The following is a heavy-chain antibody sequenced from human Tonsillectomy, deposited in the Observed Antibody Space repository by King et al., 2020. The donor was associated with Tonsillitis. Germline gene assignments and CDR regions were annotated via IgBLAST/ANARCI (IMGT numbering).Heavy chain of an antibody. CDR1: GFTFDDFA. CDR3: ISDRGGYVYPPLDY. Sequence: VQLVESGGGLVQPGRSLRLSCEVSGFTFDDFAMNWVRQAPGKGLEWVGVIRSRAYGGTTEYAASVKGRFTISRDDSKRIAYLQMNSLETEDTAVYYCISDRGGYVYPPLDYWGQGTLVTVSS. J-gene: IGHJ4*02. D-gene: IGHD3-10*01. CDR2: IRSRAYGGTT. V-gene: IGHV3-49*04.